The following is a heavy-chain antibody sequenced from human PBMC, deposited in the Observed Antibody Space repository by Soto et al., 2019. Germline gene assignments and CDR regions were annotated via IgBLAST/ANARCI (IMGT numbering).Heavy chain of an antibody. CDR3: AHRRPPRRLDY. J-gene: IGHJ4*02. CDR2: IYWDDDK. CDR1: GFSLGTSGVG. V-gene: IGHV2-5*02. Sequence: QITLKESGPTLVKPTQTLTLTCTFSGFSLGTSGVGVGWIHQPPGKALEWHALIYWDDDKRYSSSRNSRLTSTKDPSKHQVVLTMTNMDPVDKAISYCAHRRPPRRLDYWGQGTLVTVSS. D-gene: IGHD6-6*01.